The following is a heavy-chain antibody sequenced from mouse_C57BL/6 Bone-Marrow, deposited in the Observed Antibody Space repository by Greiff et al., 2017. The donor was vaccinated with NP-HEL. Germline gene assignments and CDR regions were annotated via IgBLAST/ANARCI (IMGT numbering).Heavy chain of an antibody. D-gene: IGHD2-5*01. CDR2: IYPGDGDT. J-gene: IGHJ3*01. CDR1: GYAFSSYW. V-gene: IGHV1-80*01. CDR3: ARLNYSNYVGAY. Sequence: QVHVKQSGAELVKPGASVKISCKASGYAFSSYWMNWVKQRPGKGLEWIGQIYPGDGDTNYNGKFKGKATLTADKSSSTAYMQLSSLTSEDSAVYFCARLNYSNYVGAYWGQGTLVTVSA.